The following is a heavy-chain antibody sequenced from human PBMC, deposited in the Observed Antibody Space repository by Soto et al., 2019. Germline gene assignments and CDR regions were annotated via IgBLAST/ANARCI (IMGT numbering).Heavy chain of an antibody. J-gene: IGHJ4*02. Sequence: QVQLVQSGAEVKKPGSSVKVSCKASGGTFSSYTISWVRQAPGQGLEWMGRIIPILGIANYAQKFQGRVTITADKSTRTAYMELSSLRSEDTAVYYCASLYYYDSSGYYQVIDYWGQGTLVTVSS. CDR2: IIPILGIA. V-gene: IGHV1-69*02. CDR3: ASLYYYDSSGYYQVIDY. CDR1: GGTFSSYT. D-gene: IGHD3-22*01.